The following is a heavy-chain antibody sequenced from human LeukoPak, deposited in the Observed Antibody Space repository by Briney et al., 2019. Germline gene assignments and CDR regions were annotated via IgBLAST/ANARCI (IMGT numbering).Heavy chain of an antibody. J-gene: IGHJ4*02. CDR1: GYTFSSYG. V-gene: IGHV1-18*01. CDR3: ARDLKRGYSSGRYSWGTGSSNDY. Sequence: ASVKVSCKASGYTFSSYGISWVRQAPGQGLEWMGWISAYNGNTYYAQNFQGRVTMTTDTSTSTAYMELRSLRSDDTAVYYCARDLKRGYSSGRYSWGTGSSNDYWGQGTLVTVSS. CDR2: ISAYNGNT. D-gene: IGHD6-19*01.